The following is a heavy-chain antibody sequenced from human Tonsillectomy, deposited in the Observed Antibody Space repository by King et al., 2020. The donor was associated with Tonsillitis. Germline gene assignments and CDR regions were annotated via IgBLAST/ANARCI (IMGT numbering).Heavy chain of an antibody. CDR1: GFMFSTYG. CDR3: AKELDYSDFDYSDYDYYYYGLDI. J-gene: IGHJ6*02. Sequence: VQLVESGGGVVQPGGSLSLSCAASGFMFSTYGMHWVRQAPGKGLEWVAFIRYDGSNGYYADSVKGRFTISRDNSKNTLSLQMNTLRAEDTAVYYCAKELDYSDFDYSDYDYYYYGLDIWGQGTTVTVSS. D-gene: IGHD4-11*01. V-gene: IGHV3-30*02. CDR2: IRYDGSNG.